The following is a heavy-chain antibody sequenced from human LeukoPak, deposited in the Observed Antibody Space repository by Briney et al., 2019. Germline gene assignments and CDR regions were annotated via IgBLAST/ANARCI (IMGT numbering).Heavy chain of an antibody. CDR3: AKMPSTEIYYFYYMDV. CDR2: ISSLGVST. CDR1: GVTFSRYT. D-gene: IGHD2-2*01. Sequence: GGSLRLSCADSGVTFSRYTMNWVRQAPGKGLEWVSGISSLGVSTYYADSVKGRFTISRDNSKNTLYLHMDRLGTADTAVYYCAKMPSTEIYYFYYMDVWGKGTTVTVSS. V-gene: IGHV3-23*01. J-gene: IGHJ6*03.